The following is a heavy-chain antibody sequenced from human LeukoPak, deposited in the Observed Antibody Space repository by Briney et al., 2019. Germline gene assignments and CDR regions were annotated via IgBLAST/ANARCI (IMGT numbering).Heavy chain of an antibody. CDR1: GYTFTSYG. CDR2: ISAYNGNT. J-gene: IGHJ6*02. D-gene: IGHD3/OR15-3a*01. V-gene: IGHV1-18*01. CDR3: ASIMVSYYYYYGMDV. Sequence: ASVKVSCKASGYTFTSYGISWVRQAPGQGLEWMGWISAYNGNTNYAQKLQGRVTMTTDTSTSTAYMELRSLRSDDTAVYYCASIMVSYYYYYGMDVWGQGTTVTVSS.